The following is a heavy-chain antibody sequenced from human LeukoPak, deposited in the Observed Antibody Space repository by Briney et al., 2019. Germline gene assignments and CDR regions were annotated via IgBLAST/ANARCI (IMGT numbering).Heavy chain of an antibody. Sequence: SETLSLTCTVSGGSISSGSYYWSWIRQPAGKGLEWIGRISTSGTTNYNPSLKSRATISLDTSKNHFSLKLTSVTAADTAVYYCTRDEGSGWFDPWGQGTLVTVSS. CDR1: GGSISSGSYY. D-gene: IGHD3-10*01. CDR2: ISTSGTT. CDR3: TRDEGSGWFDP. V-gene: IGHV4-61*02. J-gene: IGHJ5*02.